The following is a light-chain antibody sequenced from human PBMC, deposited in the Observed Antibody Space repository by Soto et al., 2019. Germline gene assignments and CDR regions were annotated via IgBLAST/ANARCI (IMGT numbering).Light chain of an antibody. J-gene: IGKJ2*01. Sequence: DVQMTQSPSAMSASVGDRVTIACRASQDISRFVAWFQHKPGRAPERLIYETSNLQPGVPSRFSGSGSGTEFTLAISVLQPEDFATYYFLQHNTYPDTFGQGTKREIK. CDR2: ETS. CDR3: LQHNTYPDT. V-gene: IGKV1-17*03. CDR1: QDISRF.